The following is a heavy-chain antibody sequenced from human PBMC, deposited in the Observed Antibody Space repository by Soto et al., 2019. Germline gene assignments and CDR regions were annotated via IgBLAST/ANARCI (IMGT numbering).Heavy chain of an antibody. CDR3: ARTREVWFGP. CDR2: IYYSGST. CDR1: GGSISSSSYY. J-gene: IGHJ5*02. V-gene: IGHV4-39*01. Sequence: SETLSLTCTVSGGSISSSSYYWGWIRQPPGKGLEWIGSIYYSGSTYYNPSLKSRVTISVDTSKNQFSLKLSSVTAADTAVYYCARTREVWFGPWGQGTLVTVSS.